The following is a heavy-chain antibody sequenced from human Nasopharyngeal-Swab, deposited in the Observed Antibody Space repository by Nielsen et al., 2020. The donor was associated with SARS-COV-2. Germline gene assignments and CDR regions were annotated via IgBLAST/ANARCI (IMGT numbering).Heavy chain of an antibody. J-gene: IGHJ4*02. D-gene: IGHD6-13*01. CDR1: GFTFSSYA. CDR2: ITGSGGST. CDR3: AEASRAATGFDY. V-gene: IGHV3-23*01. Sequence: GVLKISCAASGFTFSSYAMNWVRQAPGKGLEWVSAITGSGGSTYYADSVKGRFTISRDNSKNTLYLQMNSLRAEDTALYYCAEASRAATGFDYWGQGSVVTVSS.